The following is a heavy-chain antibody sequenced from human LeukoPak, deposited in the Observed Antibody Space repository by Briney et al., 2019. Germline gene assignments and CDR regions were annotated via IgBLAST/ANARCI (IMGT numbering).Heavy chain of an antibody. V-gene: IGHV4-59*01. D-gene: IGHD3-10*01. J-gene: IGHJ6*03. CDR2: IYCSGST. CDR3: ARERDVWFVAVGYYFYMAV. Sequence: SETLSLTCTVSGGSISSYYWSWSRQPPGKGLEWIGYIYCSGSTNYNPSLKSRVTISVDTSKNQFSLKLSSVTAADTAVYYCARERDVWFVAVGYYFYMAVWSQGSTVTVSS. CDR1: GGSISSYY.